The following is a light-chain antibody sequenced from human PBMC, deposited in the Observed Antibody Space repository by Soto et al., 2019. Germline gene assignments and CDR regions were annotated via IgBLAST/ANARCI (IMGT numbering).Light chain of an antibody. Sequence: QSVLTQPPSVSGAPGQRVTISCTGSSSNIGAGYDVHWYQQLPGTAPKLLIYGNSNRPSGVPDRFSGSKSGTSASLAITGLQAEDEADYYCQSYDSSVSGWVFGGGTKLTAL. CDR2: GNS. J-gene: IGLJ3*02. CDR1: SSNIGAGYD. V-gene: IGLV1-40*01. CDR3: QSYDSSVSGWV.